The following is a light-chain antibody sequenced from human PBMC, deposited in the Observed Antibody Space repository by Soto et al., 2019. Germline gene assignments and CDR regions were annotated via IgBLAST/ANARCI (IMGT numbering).Light chain of an antibody. J-gene: IGKJ3*01. V-gene: IGKV3-20*01. CDR2: VTS. Sequence: EVVLTQSPGTLSLSPGERATLSCRTSQSISSTYFAWYQQKPGQAPSLLMYVTSRRATGIPDRFSGSGSGTDFTLSFSRLEPEDFAVYYCQHYGDSPPFTFGPGTKVDV. CDR3: QHYGDSPPFT. CDR1: QSISSTY.